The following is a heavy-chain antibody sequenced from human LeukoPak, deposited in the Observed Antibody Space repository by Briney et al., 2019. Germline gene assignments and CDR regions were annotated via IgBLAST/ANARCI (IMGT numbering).Heavy chain of an antibody. CDR2: INHSGST. V-gene: IGHV4-39*01. CDR3: ARHPTYIRYFSP. J-gene: IGHJ5*02. CDR1: GGSISSSSYY. Sequence: SETLSLTCTVSGGSISSSSYYWGWIRQPPGKGLEWIGEINHSGSTNYNPSLKSRVTISVDTSKNQFSLKLSSVTAADTAVYYCARHPTYIRYFSPWGQGTLVTVSS. D-gene: IGHD3-9*01.